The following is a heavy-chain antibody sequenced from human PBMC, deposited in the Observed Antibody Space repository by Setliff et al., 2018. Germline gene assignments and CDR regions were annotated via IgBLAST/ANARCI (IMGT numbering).Heavy chain of an antibody. CDR1: GGTFSSYA. Sequence: SVKVSCKASGGTFSSYAISWVRQAPGQGLEWMGGIIPIFGTANYAQKFQGRVTITADGSTSTAYMELSSLRSEDTAVYYCARDSVYSHAPYYYYYYGMDVWGQGTTVTVSS. CDR2: IIPIFGTA. D-gene: IGHD5-18*01. CDR3: ARDSVYSHAPYYYYYYGMDV. V-gene: IGHV1-69*13. J-gene: IGHJ6*02.